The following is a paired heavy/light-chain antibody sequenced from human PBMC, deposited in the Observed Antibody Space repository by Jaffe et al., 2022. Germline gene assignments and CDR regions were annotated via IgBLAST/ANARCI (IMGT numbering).Heavy chain of an antibody. CDR3: AKDWRGGAPDH. D-gene: IGHD3-3*01. V-gene: IGHV3-30*02. Sequence: QVQLVESGGGVVQPGGSLRLSCAASGFTFSSYGMHWVRQAPGKGLEWVAFIRYDERNEYYADSVKGRFTISRDTSKNTLFLQMNSLRADDTAVYFCAKDWRGGAPDHWGQGTLVIVSS. CDR1: GFTFSSYG. CDR2: IRYDERNE. J-gene: IGHJ4*02.
Light chain of an antibody. CDR1: QSVSSY. Sequence: EIVLTQSPATLSLSPGERATLSCRASQSVSSYLAWYQQKPGQAPRLLIYDTSNRATGIPARFSGSGSGTDFTLTISSLEPEDFAVYYCQQRSNWPPFTFGPGTKVDIK. J-gene: IGKJ3*01. V-gene: IGKV3-11*01. CDR2: DTS. CDR3: QQRSNWPPFT.